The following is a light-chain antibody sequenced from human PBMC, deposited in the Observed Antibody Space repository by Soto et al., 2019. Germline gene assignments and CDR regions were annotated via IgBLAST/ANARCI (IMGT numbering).Light chain of an antibody. CDR1: RSVSSRY. J-gene: IGKJ1*01. CDR3: QQYGSSPPMT. V-gene: IGKV3-20*01. Sequence: EIVLTQSPGTLSLSPGERATLSCRASRSVSSRYLAWYQQKPGQAPRLLIYGASGRATGIPDRFSGSGSGTDFTLTISRLEPEDFAVYYCQQYGSSPPMTFGQGTKVDIK. CDR2: GAS.